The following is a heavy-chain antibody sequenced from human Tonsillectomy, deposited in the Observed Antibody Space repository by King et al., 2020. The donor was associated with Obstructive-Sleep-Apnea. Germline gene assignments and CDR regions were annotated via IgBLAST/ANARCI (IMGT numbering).Heavy chain of an antibody. J-gene: IGHJ3*02. D-gene: IGHD6-13*01. CDR3: ARRGGIAASGTTAFDI. Sequence: YSPSFQGHVSMSGDKSTTTAYLQWSSLKASDTAMYYCARRGGIAASGTTAFDIWGQGTMVTVSS. V-gene: IGHV5-10-1*01.